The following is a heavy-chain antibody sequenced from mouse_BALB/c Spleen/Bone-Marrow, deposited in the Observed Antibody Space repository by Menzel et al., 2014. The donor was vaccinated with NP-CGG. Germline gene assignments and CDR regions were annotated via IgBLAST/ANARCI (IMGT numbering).Heavy chain of an antibody. J-gene: IGHJ2*01. CDR2: IHPNSGNT. D-gene: IGHD2-1*01. CDR1: GYTFTSSW. V-gene: IGHV1S130*01. Sequence: QVQLQQPGSVLVRPGASVKLSCKASGYTFTSSWMHWAKQRPGQGLEWIGEIHPNSGNTNYTEKFKGKATLTADTSSSTAYVHLGSLTSEDSAVYYCAGGGYGNFYFDYGGQGTTLTGSS. CDR3: AGGGYGNFYFDY.